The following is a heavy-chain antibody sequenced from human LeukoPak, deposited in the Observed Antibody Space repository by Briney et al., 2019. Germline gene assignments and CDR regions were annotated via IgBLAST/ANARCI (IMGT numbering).Heavy chain of an antibody. D-gene: IGHD6-19*01. J-gene: IGHJ3*02. CDR1: AFRFEDYA. Sequence: PGGSLRLSCVASAFRFEDYAMHWVRQSPGKGLEWVAGISWNGKSISYVDSEEGRFTISRDNAKSALYLQMHSLRVDDTALYFCTRSLVKWLVDAAAFDIWGQGTMVTVS. CDR3: TRSLVKWLVDAAAFDI. CDR2: ISWNGKSI. V-gene: IGHV3-9*01.